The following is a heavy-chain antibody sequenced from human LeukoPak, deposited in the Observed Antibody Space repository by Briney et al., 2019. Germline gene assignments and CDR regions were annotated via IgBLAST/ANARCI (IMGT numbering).Heavy chain of an antibody. CDR2: IDRRSETM. Sequence: GGSLRLSCATSGFTFSSYSFDWVRQAPGKGLEWVSYIDRRSETMYYARSVRGRFTISRDNAENSLYLQVDSLGVEDTAVYYCARDFTSGLYPFDYWGPGTLVTVSS. V-gene: IGHV3-48*01. J-gene: IGHJ4*02. CDR3: ARDFTSGLYPFDY. D-gene: IGHD2-8*01. CDR1: GFTFSSYS.